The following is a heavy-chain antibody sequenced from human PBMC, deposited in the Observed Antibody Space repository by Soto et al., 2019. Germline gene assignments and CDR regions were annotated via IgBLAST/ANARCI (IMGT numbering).Heavy chain of an antibody. CDR1: GGSVNGYF. V-gene: IGHV4-34*01. CDR3: ARKFCRSRTCDYLDS. D-gene: IGHD3-9*01. J-gene: IGHJ4*02. CDR2: VNDSGST. Sequence: QVQLQQWGAGLLKPSETLSLTCAVYGGSVNGYFWSWIRQPPGKGLEWIGEVNDSGSTNYNPSRKSRVTISVDTSNNQFSLELSSVTASDTAVYYCARKFCRSRTCDYLDSWDRGILVTVSS.